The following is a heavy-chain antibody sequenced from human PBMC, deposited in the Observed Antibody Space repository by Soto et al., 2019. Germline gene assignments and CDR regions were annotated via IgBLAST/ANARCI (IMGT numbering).Heavy chain of an antibody. D-gene: IGHD3-10*01. V-gene: IGHV3-30*18. Sequence: QVQLVESGGGVVQPGRSLRLSCAASGFTFSSYGMHWVRQAPGKGLEWVAVISYDGSNKYYAESVKGRFTISRDNSKNTLYLQMNSLRAKHTPVYYCAKEKYYYGSASYYAIDYWGQGPLVTVSS. J-gene: IGHJ4*02. CDR2: ISYDGSNK. CDR1: GFTFSSYG. CDR3: AKEKYYYGSASYYAIDY.